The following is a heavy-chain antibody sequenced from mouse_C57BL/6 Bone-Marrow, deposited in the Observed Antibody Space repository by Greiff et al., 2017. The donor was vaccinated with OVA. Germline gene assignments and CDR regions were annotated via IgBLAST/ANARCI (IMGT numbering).Heavy chain of an antibody. CDR3: AGDRHYYGSSYAMDY. D-gene: IGHD1-1*01. V-gene: IGHV12-3*01. CDR1: GFPITSGYY. CDR2: ITHSGET. Sequence: EESGPGLVKPSQSLFLTCSITGFPITSGYYWIWIRQSPGKPLEWMGYITHSGETFYNPSLQSPISITRETSKNQFFLQLNSVTTEDTAMYYCAGDRHYYGSSYAMDYWGQGTSVTVSS. J-gene: IGHJ4*01.